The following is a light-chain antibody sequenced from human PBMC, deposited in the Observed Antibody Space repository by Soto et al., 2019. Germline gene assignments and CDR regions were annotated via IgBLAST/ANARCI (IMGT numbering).Light chain of an antibody. Sequence: AIQMTQSPSSLSASVGXRVTITCRASQGIRNELGWYQQKPGKAPRLLIYAASNLQSGVPSRFSGSGSGTDFTLTLDSLQPEDSATYYCLQDYDYPRTFGQGTKVDIK. V-gene: IGKV1-6*02. CDR3: LQDYDYPRT. CDR2: AAS. CDR1: QGIRNE. J-gene: IGKJ1*01.